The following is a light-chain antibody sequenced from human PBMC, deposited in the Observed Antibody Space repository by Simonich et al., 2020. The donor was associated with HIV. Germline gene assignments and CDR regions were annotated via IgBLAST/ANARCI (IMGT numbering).Light chain of an antibody. J-gene: IGKJ1*01. CDR1: QNISSY. CDR2: AAS. CDR3: QQNYSPPRT. V-gene: IGKV1-39*01. Sequence: IQMTQSPSSLSASVGDRVTITCRPRQNISSYLNWFQQKPGKAPKLLIYAASSLQGGVPSRFSGSASGTDFTLTISSLQPEDFATYYCQQNYSPPRTFGQGTKVEVK.